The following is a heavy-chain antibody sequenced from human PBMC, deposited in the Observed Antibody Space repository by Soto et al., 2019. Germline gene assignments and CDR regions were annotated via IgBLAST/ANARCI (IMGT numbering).Heavy chain of an antibody. CDR1: GGTFSSYT. Sequence: ASVKVSCKASGGTFSSYTISWVRQAPGQGLEWMGRIIPILGIAKYSQKFQGRVTITRDTSASTAYMELSSLRSEDTAVYYCAKDGYNPLDYWGQGTLVTVSS. V-gene: IGHV1-69*02. D-gene: IGHD5-12*01. CDR2: IIPILGIA. CDR3: AKDGYNPLDY. J-gene: IGHJ4*02.